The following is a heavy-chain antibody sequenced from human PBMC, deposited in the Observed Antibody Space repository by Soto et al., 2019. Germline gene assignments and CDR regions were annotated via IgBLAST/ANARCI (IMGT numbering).Heavy chain of an antibody. D-gene: IGHD6-13*01. CDR3: AKCKGSSWYSAFDI. CDR2: ISGSGCGT. J-gene: IGHJ3*02. V-gene: IGHV3-23*01. Sequence: WGPLRLSWAASGVNFSSYAMSWVRQAPGKGLEWVSGISGSGCGTYYAVSVKGRFTISRDNSKNTLYLQMNSLRAEDTAVYYCAKCKGSSWYSAFDIWGQGTMVTVSS. CDR1: GVNFSSYA.